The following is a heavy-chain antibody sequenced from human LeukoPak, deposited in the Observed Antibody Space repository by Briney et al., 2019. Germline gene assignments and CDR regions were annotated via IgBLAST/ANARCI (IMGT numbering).Heavy chain of an antibody. J-gene: IGHJ3*02. D-gene: IGHD3-9*01. CDR1: GGSISSGSYY. Sequence: SETLSLTCTVSGGSISSGSYYWSWIRQPAGKGLEWIGRIYTSGSTNYNPSLKSRVTISVDTSKNQFSLELSSVTAADTAVYYCARSDLYYDILTGYYSAFDIWGQGTMVTVSS. V-gene: IGHV4-61*02. CDR3: ARSDLYYDILTGYYSAFDI. CDR2: IYTSGST.